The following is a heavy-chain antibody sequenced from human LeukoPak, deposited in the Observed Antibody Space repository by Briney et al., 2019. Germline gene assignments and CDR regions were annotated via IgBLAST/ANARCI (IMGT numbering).Heavy chain of an antibody. CDR1: GFTFTAYY. V-gene: IGHV1-2*02. CDR2: INPHSGGT. D-gene: IGHD2-21*02. Sequence: ASVKVSCKASGFTFTAYYIHWVRQAPGQGLEWMGYINPHSGGTSSPQKFQGRFTMTTDTSISAAYMELSSLISDDTAMYYCVREGNELLSKNFDYWGQGTLVTVSS. J-gene: IGHJ4*02. CDR3: VREGNELLSKNFDY.